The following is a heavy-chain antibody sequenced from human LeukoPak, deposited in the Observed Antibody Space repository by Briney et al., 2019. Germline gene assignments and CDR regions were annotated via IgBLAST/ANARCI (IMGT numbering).Heavy chain of an antibody. Sequence: GGSLRLSCAASGFTFSSYSMNWVRQAPGKGLEWVSSISSGSSYIYYADSVKGRFTISRDNAKNSLYLQMNSLRAKDTAVYYCARDEYYGSGSYYNYYYYMDVWGKGTTVTVSS. J-gene: IGHJ6*03. V-gene: IGHV3-21*01. CDR1: GFTFSSYS. D-gene: IGHD3-10*01. CDR2: ISSGSSYI. CDR3: ARDEYYGSGSYYNYYYYMDV.